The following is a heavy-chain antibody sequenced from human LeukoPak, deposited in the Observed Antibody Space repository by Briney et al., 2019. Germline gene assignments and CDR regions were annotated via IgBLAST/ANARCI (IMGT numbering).Heavy chain of an antibody. CDR2: INTDGTNT. D-gene: IGHD1-26*01. V-gene: IGHV3-74*01. CDR3: ARGYSGTYRVDY. Sequence: GGSLRLSCAASVFTFSSYWMHWVRQVPGKGLVWVSRINTDGTNTTYADSVKGRFTMSRDNAKSRLYLQMNSLRAEDTAVYYCARGYSGTYRVDYWGQGTLVTVSS. J-gene: IGHJ4*02. CDR1: VFTFSSYW.